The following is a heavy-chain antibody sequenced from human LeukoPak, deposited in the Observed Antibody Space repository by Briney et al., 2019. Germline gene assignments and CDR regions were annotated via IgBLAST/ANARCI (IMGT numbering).Heavy chain of an antibody. Sequence: GGSLRLSCAASGFTFDDYAMHWVRQAPGKGLEWVSGISWNSGSIGYADSVKGRFTISRDNAKNSLYLQMNSLRAEDMALYYCAKDLSSSSWYFGSAFEYWGQGTLVTVSS. CDR3: AKDLSSSSWYFGSAFEY. CDR1: GFTFDDYA. J-gene: IGHJ4*02. CDR2: ISWNSGSI. V-gene: IGHV3-9*03. D-gene: IGHD6-13*01.